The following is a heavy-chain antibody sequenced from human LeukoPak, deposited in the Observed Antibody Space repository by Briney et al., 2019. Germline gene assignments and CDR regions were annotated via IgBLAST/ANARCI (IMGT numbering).Heavy chain of an antibody. Sequence: GESLKISCKGSGYSFTTYWIGWVRQMPGKGLEWMGIIYPGDSDTRYSPSFQGQVTISADKSISTAYLQWSSLKASDTAMYYCARGKGYCDSSGYFDYWGQGTLVTVSS. CDR2: IYPGDSDT. D-gene: IGHD3-22*01. J-gene: IGHJ4*02. CDR3: ARGKGYCDSSGYFDY. CDR1: GYSFTTYW. V-gene: IGHV5-51*01.